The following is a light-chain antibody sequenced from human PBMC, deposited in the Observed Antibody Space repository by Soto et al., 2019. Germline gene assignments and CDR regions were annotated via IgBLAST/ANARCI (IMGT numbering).Light chain of an antibody. CDR1: QSVGSY. CDR2: DAS. V-gene: IGKV3-11*01. CDR3: QQRSNWPPIT. J-gene: IGKJ5*01. Sequence: EIVLTQSPATLSLSPGERATLSCRASQSVGSYLAWYQQKPGQAPRLLIYDASNRATGIPARFSGSGSGTDYTITISSLQHEDFAVYYCQQRSNWPPITFGQGTRLEIK.